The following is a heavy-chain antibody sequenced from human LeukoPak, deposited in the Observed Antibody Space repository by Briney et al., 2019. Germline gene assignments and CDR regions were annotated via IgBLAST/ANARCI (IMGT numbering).Heavy chain of an antibody. J-gene: IGHJ6*03. CDR3: ARLGAGGYQYYYYMDI. Sequence: SETLSLTCTVSGGSISSSSYYWGWIRQPPGKGLEWIGSIYYSGSTYYNPSLKSRVTISVDTSKNQFSLKLSSVTAADTAVYYCARLGAGGYQYYYYMDIWGKGTTVTVSS. V-gene: IGHV4-39*01. CDR2: IYYSGST. D-gene: IGHD2-8*02. CDR1: GGSISSSSYY.